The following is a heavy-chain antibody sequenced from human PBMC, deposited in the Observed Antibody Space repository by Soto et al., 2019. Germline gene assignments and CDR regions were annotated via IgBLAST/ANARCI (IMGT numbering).Heavy chain of an antibody. J-gene: IGHJ4*02. CDR2: ISGSGGST. V-gene: IGHV3-23*01. CDR1: GFTFTSYA. Sequence: EVHLLESGGGLVQPGGSLRLSCAASGFTFTSYAMNWVRQAQGKGLEWVSAISGSGGSTYYADSVKGRFTISRDNSKNTLYLQMHSLRAEDTAVYYCAKGEVRGVIISNFDSWGQGTLVTVSS. D-gene: IGHD3-10*01. CDR3: AKGEVRGVIISNFDS.